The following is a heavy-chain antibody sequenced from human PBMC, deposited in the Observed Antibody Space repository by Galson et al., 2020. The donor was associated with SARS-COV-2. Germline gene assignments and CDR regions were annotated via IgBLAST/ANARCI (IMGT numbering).Heavy chain of an antibody. J-gene: IGHJ5*02. CDR2: ISSSGSTI. CDR3: ARGGGYDSSGYYYVGGWFDP. Sequence: GGSLRLSCAASGFTFSSYEMNWVRQAPGKGLEWVSYISSSGSTIYYADSVKGRFTISRDNAKNSLYLQMNSLRAEDTAVYYCARGGGYDSSGYYYVGGWFDPWGQGTLVTVSS. D-gene: IGHD3-22*01. V-gene: IGHV3-48*03. CDR1: GFTFSSYE.